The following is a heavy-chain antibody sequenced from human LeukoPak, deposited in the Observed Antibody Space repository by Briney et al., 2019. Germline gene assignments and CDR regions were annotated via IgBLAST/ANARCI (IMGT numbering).Heavy chain of an antibody. V-gene: IGHV3-53*01. CDR2: IYSGDTT. CDR1: GFTVSITY. Sequence: PGVSLRLSCAASGFTVSITYMTWVRQAPGKGLEWVSFIYSGDTTYYADSVKGRFTISRDTSKNTLYLQMNSLRVEDTAVYYCARDGGSGSPHLSYSYYGMDVWGQGTTVTVSS. D-gene: IGHD3-10*01. J-gene: IGHJ6*02. CDR3: ARDGGSGSPHLSYSYYGMDV.